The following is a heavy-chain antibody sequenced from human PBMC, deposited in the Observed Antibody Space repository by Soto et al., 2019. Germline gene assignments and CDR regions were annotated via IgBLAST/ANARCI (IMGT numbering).Heavy chain of an antibody. CDR3: VRDNNWSYDY. J-gene: IGHJ4*02. V-gene: IGHV3-74*01. D-gene: IGHD1-1*01. Sequence: GSLRLSCAAYGFIFSSHWMHWFRQAPGKRLVWVSHIGPDGSNRRDPNSGQGRFTISRNNARNTLYLQMNILRDEDTAVYYCVRDNNWSYDYWGQGILVTVSS. CDR1: GFIFSSHW. CDR2: IGPDGSNR.